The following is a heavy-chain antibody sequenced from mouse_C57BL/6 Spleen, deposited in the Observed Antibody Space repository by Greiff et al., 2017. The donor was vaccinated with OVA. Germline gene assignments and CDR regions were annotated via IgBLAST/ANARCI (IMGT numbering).Heavy chain of an antibody. D-gene: IGHD6-1*01. CDR2: IDPSDSYT. CDR3: ARGGLDY. J-gene: IGHJ2*01. Sequence: QVQLQQPGAELVMPGASVKLSCKASGYTFTSYWMHWVKQRPGQGLEWIGEIDPSDSYTNYNQKFKGKSTLTVDKSSSTAYMQLSSLTSEDSAVYYCARGGLDYWGQGTTPTGSS. V-gene: IGHV1-69*01. CDR1: GYTFTSYW.